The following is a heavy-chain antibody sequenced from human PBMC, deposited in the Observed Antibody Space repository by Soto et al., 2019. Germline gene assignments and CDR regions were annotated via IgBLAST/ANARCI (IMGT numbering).Heavy chain of an antibody. CDR2: INSDGSST. CDR3: ARDPLLYGGTLDY. CDR1: GFTFSDLW. J-gene: IGHJ4*02. Sequence: EVQLVESGGGLVQPGGSLRLSCTASGFTFSDLWMHWVRQAPGKGLVWVSRINSDGSSTVYADSVKGRFTISRDNAKNTLYRQMHSLRGEDTAVYYCARDPLLYGGTLDYWGQGTLVTVSS. D-gene: IGHD2-15*01. V-gene: IGHV3-74*01.